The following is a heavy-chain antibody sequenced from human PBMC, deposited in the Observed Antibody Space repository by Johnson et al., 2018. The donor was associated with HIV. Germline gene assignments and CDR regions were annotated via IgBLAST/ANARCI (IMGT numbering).Heavy chain of an antibody. CDR3: TGGRDLRAFDI. D-gene: IGHD2-21*02. J-gene: IGHJ3*02. V-gene: IGHV3-49*03. Sequence: VQLVESGGGLVQPGRSLRLSCSASGFTFGAYALSWFRQAPGKGLEWVGFIRSKAYGGTTEYAASVKGRFTISRDDSQNIAYLQMNSLKTEDTAMYYCTGGRDLRAFDIGGQGTMVTVSS. CDR1: GFTFGAYA. CDR2: IRSKAYGGTT.